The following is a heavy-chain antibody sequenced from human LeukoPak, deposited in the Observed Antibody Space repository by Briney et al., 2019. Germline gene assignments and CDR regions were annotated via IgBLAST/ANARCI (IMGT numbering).Heavy chain of an antibody. Sequence: SQTLSLTCTVSGGSISSGGYYWSWIRQHPGKGLEWIGYIYYGGSTYYNPSLKSRVTISVDTSKNQFSPKLSSVTAADTAVYYCARVNTAIYGMDVWGQGTTVTVSS. CDR1: GGSISSGGYY. J-gene: IGHJ6*02. V-gene: IGHV4-31*03. D-gene: IGHD5-18*01. CDR2: IYYGGST. CDR3: ARVNTAIYGMDV.